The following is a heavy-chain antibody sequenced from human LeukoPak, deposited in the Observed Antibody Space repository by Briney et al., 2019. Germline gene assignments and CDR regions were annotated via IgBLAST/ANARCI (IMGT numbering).Heavy chain of an antibody. CDR2: ISYDGSNK. Sequence: GGSLRLSCAASGFTFSSYAMHWVRQAPGKGLEWVAVISYDGSNKYYADSVKGRFTISRDNSKNTLYLQMNSLRAEDTAVYYCARVTPAVSAFDIWGQGTMVTVSS. J-gene: IGHJ3*02. CDR3: ARVTPAVSAFDI. V-gene: IGHV3-30*01. CDR1: GFTFSSYA. D-gene: IGHD2-21*02.